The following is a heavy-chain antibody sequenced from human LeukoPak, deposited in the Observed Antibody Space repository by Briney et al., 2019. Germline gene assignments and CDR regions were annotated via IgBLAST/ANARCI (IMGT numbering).Heavy chain of an antibody. Sequence: ASVKVSCKASGYTFKNYDINWVRQATGQGLEWVGWMNPNSGNTGFAQKFQDRVSMTRDTSINTAYMELTSLRSADTAEDYCARSTPGVLHGYSCNYWGQGTVVTVYS. CDR2: MNPNSGNT. V-gene: IGHV1-8*02. D-gene: IGHD5-24*01. J-gene: IGHJ4*02. CDR1: GYTFKNYD. CDR3: ARSTPGVLHGYSCNY.